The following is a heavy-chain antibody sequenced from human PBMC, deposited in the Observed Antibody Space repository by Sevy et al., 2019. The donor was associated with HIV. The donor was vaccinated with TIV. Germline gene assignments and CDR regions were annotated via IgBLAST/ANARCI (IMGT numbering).Heavy chain of an antibody. CDR3: ARSPIERELLGSYWYFGL. Sequence: GGSLRLSCAASGFTFSSYGMHWVRQAPGKGLEWVAVIWYDGSNKYYADSVKGRFTISRDNSKNTLYLQMNSLRAEDTTVYYCARSPIERELLGSYWYFGLWGCGTLVSVSS. D-gene: IGHD1-26*01. J-gene: IGHJ2*01. CDR2: IWYDGSNK. V-gene: IGHV3-33*01. CDR1: GFTFSSYG.